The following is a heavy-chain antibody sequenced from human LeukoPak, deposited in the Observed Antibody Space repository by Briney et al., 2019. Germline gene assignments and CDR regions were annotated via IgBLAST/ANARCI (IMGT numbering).Heavy chain of an antibody. D-gene: IGHD6-6*01. CDR3: ARDASIAARPIGFGENYFDY. CDR2: ISSSSSYI. Sequence: PGGSLRLSCAASGFTVSSNYMSWVRQAPGKGLEWGSSISSSSSYIYYADSVRGRFNISRDNAKNSLYLQMNSLRAEDTAVYYCARDASIAARPIGFGENYFDYWGQGTLVTVSS. V-gene: IGHV3-21*01. J-gene: IGHJ4*02. CDR1: GFTVSSNY.